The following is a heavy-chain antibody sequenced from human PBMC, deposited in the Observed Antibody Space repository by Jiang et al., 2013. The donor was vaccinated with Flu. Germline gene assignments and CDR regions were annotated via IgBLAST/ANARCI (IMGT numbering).Heavy chain of an antibody. V-gene: IGHV6-1*01. CDR3: ARDRYYVRGDLAEDAFDI. CDR1: GDSVSSSSAG. Sequence: SQTLSLTCAISGDSVSSSSAGWNWIRQSPSRGLEWLGRTYYRSKRYNDYAVSVKSRITINPDTSKNQFSLQLNSVTPEDTAVYYCARDRYYVRGDLAEDAFDIVGPRDNGHRLF. J-gene: IGHJ3*02. CDR2: TYYRSKRYN. D-gene: IGHD3-16*01.